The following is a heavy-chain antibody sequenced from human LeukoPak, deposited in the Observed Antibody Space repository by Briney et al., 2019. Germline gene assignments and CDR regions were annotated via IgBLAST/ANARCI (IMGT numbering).Heavy chain of an antibody. CDR3: ARLSPNTVTIDY. V-gene: IGHV4-30-2*01. CDR1: GGSISSGGYS. D-gene: IGHD4-17*01. Sequence: SETLSLTCAVSGGSISSGGYSWSWIRQPPGKGLEWIGYIYHSGSTYYNPSLKSRVTISVDRSKNQFSLKLSSVTAADTAVYYCARLSPNTVTIDYWGQGTLVTVSS. J-gene: IGHJ4*02. CDR2: IYHSGST.